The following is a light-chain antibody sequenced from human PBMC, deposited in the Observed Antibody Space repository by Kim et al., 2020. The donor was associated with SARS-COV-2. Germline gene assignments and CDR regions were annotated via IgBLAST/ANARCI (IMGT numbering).Light chain of an antibody. CDR3: QQYDSDPCT. V-gene: IGKV1-5*01. CDR1: QGISNW. J-gene: IGKJ1*01. Sequence: GSVGDRVTSTCRASQGISNWLAWYQQKPAKAPKLLIYGASTLERGVPSRFSGSGSGTEFALTISSLQPEDAATYYCQQYDSDPCTFGQGTKVDIK. CDR2: GAS.